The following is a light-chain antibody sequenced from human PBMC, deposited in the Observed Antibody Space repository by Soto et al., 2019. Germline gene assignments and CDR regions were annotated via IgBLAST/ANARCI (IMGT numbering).Light chain of an antibody. CDR1: QYVSNK. CDR2: GAS. V-gene: IGKV3-15*01. J-gene: IGKJ5*01. CDR3: KQYKEWPPFT. Sequence: ILMTQSPSXXXLXXXETXXXAXRSSQYVSNKVAWYQQKPGQAPRLLILGASTRATGVPARFSGSGSGTEFTLSISSLQSEDFAVYYCKQYKEWPPFTFGQGTRLEIK.